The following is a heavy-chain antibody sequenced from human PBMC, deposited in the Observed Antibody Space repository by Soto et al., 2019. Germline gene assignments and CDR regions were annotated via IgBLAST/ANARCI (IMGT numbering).Heavy chain of an antibody. J-gene: IGHJ5*02. CDR1: GCSISSRGYY. CDR2: IYYSGST. Sequence: QLQLQESGPGLVKPSETLSLTCTVSGCSISSRGYYWGWIRQPPGKGLEWIGTIYYSGSTYYNPSLKSRVTIPVDTSKNQFSLKLSSVTAADTAVYYCATSNWFDPWGQGPLVTVSS. CDR3: ATSNWFDP. V-gene: IGHV4-39*01.